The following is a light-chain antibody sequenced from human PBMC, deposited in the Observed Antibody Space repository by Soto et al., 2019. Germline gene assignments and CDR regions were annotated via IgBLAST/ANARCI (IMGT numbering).Light chain of an antibody. CDR3: SSYTSSSTPV. Sequence: QSARAQPASVSGSPGQSITMSCTGTSSDVGGYNSVSWYQQHPGKAPKLMIYDVSNRPSGVSNRFSGSKSGNTASLTISGLQAEDEADYYCSSYTSSSTPVFGGGPKLTVL. J-gene: IGLJ2*01. CDR2: DVS. CDR1: SSDVGGYNS. V-gene: IGLV2-14*01.